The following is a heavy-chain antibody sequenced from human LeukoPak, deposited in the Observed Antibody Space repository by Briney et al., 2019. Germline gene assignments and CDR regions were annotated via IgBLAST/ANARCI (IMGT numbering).Heavy chain of an antibody. CDR3: ARVQYNYYYMDV. CDR1: GGSFSGYY. J-gene: IGHJ6*03. V-gene: IGHV4-34*01. D-gene: IGHD4-11*01. Sequence: SETLSLTCAVYGGSFSGYYWSWIRQPPGKGLEWIGEINHSGSTNYNLSLKSRVTISVDTSKNQFSLKLSSVTAADTAVYYCARVQYNYYYMDVWGKGTTVTVSS. CDR2: INHSGST.